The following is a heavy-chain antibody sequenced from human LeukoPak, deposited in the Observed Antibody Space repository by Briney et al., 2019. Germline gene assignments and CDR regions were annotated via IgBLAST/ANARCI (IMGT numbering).Heavy chain of an antibody. D-gene: IGHD2-15*01. J-gene: IGHJ6*03. V-gene: IGHV3-23*01. CDR3: ARDYGSGYYYYYYMDV. CDR2: ISGSGGGT. CDR1: GFTFSSYA. Sequence: PGGSLRLSCAASGFTFSSYAMSWVRQAPGKGLAWVSSISGSGGGTYYADSVKGRFTISRDYSKNTLSLQMNSLRAEDTAVYYCARDYGSGYYYYYYMDVWGKGTTVTVSS.